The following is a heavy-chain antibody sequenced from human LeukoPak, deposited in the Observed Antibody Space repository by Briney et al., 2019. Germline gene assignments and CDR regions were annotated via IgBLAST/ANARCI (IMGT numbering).Heavy chain of an antibody. Sequence: PGGSLRLSCEASGFTLNGYWMHWVRQVPGEGLVWVSRINTDGSSISYADSVKGRFTISRDNAKNSLYLQMNSLRAEDTAVYHCARDRLLEDRDYSYYYYMDVWGKGTTVTVSS. D-gene: IGHD1-1*01. CDR3: ARDRLLEDRDYSYYYYMDV. CDR1: GFTLNGYW. J-gene: IGHJ6*03. CDR2: INTDGSSI. V-gene: IGHV3-74*01.